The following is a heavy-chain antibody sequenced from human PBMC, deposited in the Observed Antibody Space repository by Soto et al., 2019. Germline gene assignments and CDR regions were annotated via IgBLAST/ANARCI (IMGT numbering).Heavy chain of an antibody. CDR1: GNSVSSNSAA. CDR2: TYYRSKWYN. D-gene: IGHD2-21*01. V-gene: IGHV6-1*01. CDR3: AGVASFRGMDV. Sequence: SQTLSLTCVISGNSVSSNSAAWIWIRQSPSRGLEWLGRTYYRSKWYNDYAVSVKSRITINPDTSKNQFSLHLDSVIPEDTAVYYCAGVASFRGMDVCGQGTQVTVSS. J-gene: IGHJ6*02.